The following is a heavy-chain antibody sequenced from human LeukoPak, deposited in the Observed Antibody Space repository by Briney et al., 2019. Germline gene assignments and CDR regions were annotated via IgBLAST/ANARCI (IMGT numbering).Heavy chain of an antibody. Sequence: SETLSLTCTVSGGSISSGSYSWGWIRQPPGKGLEWIGSIYYSGSTYYNPSLKSRVTISVDASKNQFSLKLNSVTAADTAVYYCARPSSISLNGDRPWVYWGQGTLVTVSS. V-gene: IGHV4-39*01. J-gene: IGHJ4*02. D-gene: IGHD7-27*01. CDR3: ARPSSISLNGDRPWVY. CDR1: GGSISSGSYS. CDR2: IYYSGST.